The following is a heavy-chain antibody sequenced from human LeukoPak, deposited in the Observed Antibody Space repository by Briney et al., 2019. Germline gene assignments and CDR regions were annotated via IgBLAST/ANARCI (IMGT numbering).Heavy chain of an antibody. Sequence: GGSLRLSCAASGFTLSSYGMHWVRQAPGKGLEWVAVISYDGSNKYYADSVKGRFTISRDNSKNTLYLQMNSLRAEDTAVYYCAKDDIAAAAFDYWGQGTLVTVSS. J-gene: IGHJ4*02. D-gene: IGHD6-13*01. V-gene: IGHV3-30*18. CDR1: GFTLSSYG. CDR2: ISYDGSNK. CDR3: AKDDIAAAAFDY.